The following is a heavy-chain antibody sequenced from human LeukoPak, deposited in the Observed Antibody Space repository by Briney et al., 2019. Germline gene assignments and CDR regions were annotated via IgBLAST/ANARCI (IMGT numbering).Heavy chain of an antibody. CDR1: GGSISSYS. V-gene: IGHV4-59*01. D-gene: IGHD3-22*01. CDR3: ARVDYHDSSGLPYYSALDV. Sequence: SETLSLTCNVSGGSISSYSWTWIRQPPGKGLEWIGPIYYSGRSNYNPSLTSRVTTSLDTSRNQFSLRLRSVTAADSAVYYCARVDYHDSSGLPYYSALDVWGQGTTVTVS. CDR2: IYYSGRS. J-gene: IGHJ6*02.